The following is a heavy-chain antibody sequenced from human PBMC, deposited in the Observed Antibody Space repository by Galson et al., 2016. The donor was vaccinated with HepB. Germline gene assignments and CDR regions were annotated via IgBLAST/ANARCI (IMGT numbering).Heavy chain of an antibody. Sequence: SLRLSCAASGFDFRSHGMRWVRQAPGRGLEWVALIWYSGKSKDYSDSVRGRFTISRDNSMKTVDLEMNGLGVEDKGLYYCARESARSRGWDNLYYHGMDVWGRGTTVIVSS. J-gene: IGHJ6*02. V-gene: IGHV3-33*01. CDR2: IWYSGKSK. CDR1: GFDFRSHG. CDR3: ARESARSRGWDNLYYHGMDV. D-gene: IGHD6-25*01.